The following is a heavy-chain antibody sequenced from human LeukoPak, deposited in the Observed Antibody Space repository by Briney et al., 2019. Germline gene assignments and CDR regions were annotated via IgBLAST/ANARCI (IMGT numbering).Heavy chain of an antibody. CDR1: GFSFSNYG. V-gene: IGHV3-30*02. CDR2: IQSNGNPK. D-gene: IGHD2-8*02. CDR3: AREASTEIIGGMDV. Sequence: TGGSLRLSCAAFGFSFSNYGIHWVRQAPGKGLEWVAFIQSNGNPKYYADSVRGRFTISGDNSKKTCYLQMDSLRVEDTAVYYCAREASTEIIGGMDVRGQGTAVTVTS. J-gene: IGHJ6*02.